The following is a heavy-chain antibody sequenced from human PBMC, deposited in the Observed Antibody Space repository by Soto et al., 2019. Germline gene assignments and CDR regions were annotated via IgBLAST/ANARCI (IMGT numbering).Heavy chain of an antibody. D-gene: IGHD6-19*01. CDR3: ERRRYSSGWPNAFDI. J-gene: IGHJ3*02. V-gene: IGHV4-59*08. Sequence: QVQLQESGPGLVKPSETLSLTCTVSGGSISSYYWSWIRQPPGKGLEWIGYIYYSGSTNYNPSLKSRVTISVDTSKNQFSLKLSSVTAADTAVYYCERRRYSSGWPNAFDIWGQGTMVTVSS. CDR1: GGSISSYY. CDR2: IYYSGST.